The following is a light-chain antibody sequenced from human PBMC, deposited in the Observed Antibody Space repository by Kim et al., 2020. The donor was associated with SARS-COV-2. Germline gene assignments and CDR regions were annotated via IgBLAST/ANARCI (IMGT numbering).Light chain of an antibody. CDR2: GAS. CDR3: QQYNNWHYT. V-gene: IGKV3-15*01. Sequence: VSPGDRATLSCRASQSVTSKVAWYQQTPGQAPRLLIYGASTRATGIPARFSGSGSETEFTLTISSLQSEDFAVYYCQQYNNWHYTFGQGTKLEI. CDR1: QSVTSK. J-gene: IGKJ2*01.